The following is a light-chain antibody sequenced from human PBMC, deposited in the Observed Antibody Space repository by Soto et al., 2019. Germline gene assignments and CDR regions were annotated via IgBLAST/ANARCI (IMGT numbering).Light chain of an antibody. CDR1: QSLSSNY. V-gene: IGKV3-20*01. CDR3: QQYGTFPRT. CDR2: GAS. J-gene: IGKJ1*01. Sequence: EIVLTQSPGTLSLSPGDRATLSCRASQSLSSNYLAWYQQTRGQAPRLLIYGASNRATDIPDRFSGSGSGTEFALTITRLEPADFAVYFCQQYGTFPRTFGQGTKVEIQ.